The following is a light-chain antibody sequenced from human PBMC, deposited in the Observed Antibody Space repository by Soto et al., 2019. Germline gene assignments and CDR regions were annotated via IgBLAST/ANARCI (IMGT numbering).Light chain of an antibody. Sequence: QSALTQPASVSGSPGQSITISCTGTSSDVGGYNFVSWYQHHPGKAPKLMIYEVTNRPSGVSNRFSGSKSGNTASLSISGLQAEDEADYYCQSYDSSLTNAVFGGGTKLTVL. CDR1: SSDVGGYNF. CDR3: QSYDSSLTNAV. CDR2: EVT. V-gene: IGLV2-14*01. J-gene: IGLJ2*01.